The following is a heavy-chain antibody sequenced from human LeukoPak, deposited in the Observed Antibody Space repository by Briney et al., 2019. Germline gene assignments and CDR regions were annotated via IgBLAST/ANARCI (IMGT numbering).Heavy chain of an antibody. D-gene: IGHD3-22*01. V-gene: IGHV3-23*01. CDR3: AKVDYYDSSGYADY. Sequence: QSGGSLRLSCAASGFTFSSYGMHWVRQAPGKGLEWVSAISGSGGSTYYADSVKGRFTISRDNSKNTLYLQMNSLRAEDTAVYYCAKVDYYDSSGYADYWGQGTLVTVSS. J-gene: IGHJ4*02. CDR2: ISGSGGST. CDR1: GFTFSSYG.